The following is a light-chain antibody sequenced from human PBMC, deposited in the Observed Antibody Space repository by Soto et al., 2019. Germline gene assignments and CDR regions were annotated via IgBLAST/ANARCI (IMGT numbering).Light chain of an antibody. CDR2: GAS. CDR3: QQSGSSPLYT. V-gene: IGKV3-20*01. J-gene: IGKJ2*01. Sequence: EIVLTQSPGTLSLSPGERATLSCRASQSVSSSYLAWYQQKPGQAPRLLIYGASSRATGIPDRFSGSGSGTDFTLTIRRLEPEDCAVYYCQQSGSSPLYTFGHGTKLDIK. CDR1: QSVSSSY.